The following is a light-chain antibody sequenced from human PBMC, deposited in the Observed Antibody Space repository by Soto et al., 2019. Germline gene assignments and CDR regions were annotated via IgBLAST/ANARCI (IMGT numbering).Light chain of an antibody. CDR3: QQYYSIPLT. Sequence: DIVVTQSPDSLAVSLGERATINCKSSQSVLYSSNNKNYLAWYQQKPGQPPKLLIYWASTRESGVPDRFSGSGFGTDFTLTISSLQAEDVALYYCQQYYSIPLTFGGGTKVEI. V-gene: IGKV4-1*01. J-gene: IGKJ4*01. CDR1: QSVLYSSNNKNY. CDR2: WAS.